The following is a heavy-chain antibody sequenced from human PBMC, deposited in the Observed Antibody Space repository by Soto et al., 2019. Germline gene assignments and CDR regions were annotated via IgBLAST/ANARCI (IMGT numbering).Heavy chain of an antibody. CDR1: GFTFNIYG. Sequence: PXVSLRLSCAASGFTFNIYGMHGVRQAPDKGLEWVALISYDGSNQYYADSVKGRFTISRDNSKNTLFLQMNSLRADDTAVYYCAKDQASGQGSFDSWGQGTLVTVSS. J-gene: IGHJ4*02. CDR2: ISYDGSNQ. V-gene: IGHV3-30*18. CDR3: AKDQASGQGSFDS.